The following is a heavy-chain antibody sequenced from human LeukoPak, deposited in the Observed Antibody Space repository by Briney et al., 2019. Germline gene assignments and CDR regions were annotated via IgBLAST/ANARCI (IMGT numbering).Heavy chain of an antibody. D-gene: IGHD3-10*01. CDR1: GGSISSYY. Sequence: SETLSLTCTVSGGSISSYYWSWIRQPPGKGLEWIGYVYYSGSTNYNPSLKSRVTISVDTSKNQFSLKLSSVTAADTAVYYCARVSLWFGELLEAGHFDYWGQGTLVTVSS. CDR3: ARVSLWFGELLEAGHFDY. CDR2: VYYSGST. J-gene: IGHJ4*02. V-gene: IGHV4-59*01.